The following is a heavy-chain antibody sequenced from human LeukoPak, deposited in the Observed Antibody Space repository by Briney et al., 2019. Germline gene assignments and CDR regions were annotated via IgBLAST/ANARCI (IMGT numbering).Heavy chain of an antibody. CDR3: AKGGSPTYYYYGMDV. D-gene: IGHD2-15*01. J-gene: IGHJ6*02. CDR1: GGSISSYY. CDR2: IYYSGST. V-gene: IGHV4-59*01. Sequence: AETLSLTCTVSGGSISSYYWSWIRQPPGKGLEWIGYIYYSGSTNYNPSLKSRVTISVDTSKNQFSLKLSSVTAADTAVYYRAKGGSPTYYYYGMDVWGQGTTVTVSS.